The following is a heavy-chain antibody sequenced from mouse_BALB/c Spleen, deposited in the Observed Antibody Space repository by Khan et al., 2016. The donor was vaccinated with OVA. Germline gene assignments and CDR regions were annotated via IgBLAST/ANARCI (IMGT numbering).Heavy chain of an antibody. J-gene: IGHJ4*01. D-gene: IGHD2-14*01. V-gene: IGHV2-6-4*01. Sequence: QVQLKQSGPGLVAPSQSLCITCTVSGFSLSRYNIHWVRQPPGKGLEWLGMIWGGGGTDYNSTLKSRLSIRKDNSKSQVLLKMNSLQTDDTAIYYCARAYYRYDGYYAMDYWGQGTSVTVSS. CDR3: ARAYYRYDGYYAMDY. CDR1: GFSLSRYN. CDR2: IWGGGGT.